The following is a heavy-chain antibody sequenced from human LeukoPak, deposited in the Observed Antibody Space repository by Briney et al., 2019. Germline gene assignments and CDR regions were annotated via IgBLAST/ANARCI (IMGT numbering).Heavy chain of an antibody. CDR1: GYTFTGYY. CDR3: ARVDLTGDWEFDY. V-gene: IGHV1-2*02. CDR2: INPNSGGT. Sequence: ASVKVSCTASGYTFTGYYMHWVRQAPGQGLEWMGWINPNSGGTNYAQKFQGRVTMTRDTSISTAYMELSRLRSDDTAVYYCARVDLTGDWEFDYWGQGTLVTVSS. J-gene: IGHJ4*02. D-gene: IGHD7-27*01.